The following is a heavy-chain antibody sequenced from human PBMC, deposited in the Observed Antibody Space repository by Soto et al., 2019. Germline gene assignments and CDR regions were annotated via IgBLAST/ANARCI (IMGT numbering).Heavy chain of an antibody. CDR3: ARGTPYYDILTGYPDTRQNREMNDY. CDR1: GGSISSGGYY. V-gene: IGHV4-31*03. J-gene: IGHJ4*02. Sequence: SETLSLTCTVSGGSISSGGYYWSWIRQHPGKGLEWIGYIYYSGSTYYNPSLKSRVTISVDTSKNQFSLKLSSVTAADTAVYYCARGTPYYDILTGYPDTRQNREMNDYWGQGTLVTVSS. CDR2: IYYSGST. D-gene: IGHD3-9*01.